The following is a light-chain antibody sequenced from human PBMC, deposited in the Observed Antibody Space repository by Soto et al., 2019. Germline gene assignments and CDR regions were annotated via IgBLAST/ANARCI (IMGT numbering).Light chain of an antibody. Sequence: EFVLTQSPGTLSLSPGERATLSCRASQSVDNNVAWYQQKPGQAPRLLIVGSFARATGIPARFSGSGSGSEFTLTISGLQSEDFEVYYCQQYNDRPPITFGQGTRLEIK. CDR2: GSF. CDR1: QSVDNN. J-gene: IGKJ5*01. CDR3: QQYNDRPPIT. V-gene: IGKV3-15*01.